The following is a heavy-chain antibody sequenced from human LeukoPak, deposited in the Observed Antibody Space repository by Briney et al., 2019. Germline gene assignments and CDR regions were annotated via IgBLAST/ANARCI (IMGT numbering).Heavy chain of an antibody. CDR2: ISGSGGST. J-gene: IGHJ4*02. Sequence: GGSLRLSCAASGFTFSSYAMSWVRQAPGKGLEWVSAISGSGGSTYYADSVKGRFTISRDNSKSTLYLQMNSLRAEDTAVYYCAKLWFGELLSSPFDYWGQGTLVTVSS. D-gene: IGHD3-10*01. V-gene: IGHV3-23*01. CDR1: GFTFSSYA. CDR3: AKLWFGELLSSPFDY.